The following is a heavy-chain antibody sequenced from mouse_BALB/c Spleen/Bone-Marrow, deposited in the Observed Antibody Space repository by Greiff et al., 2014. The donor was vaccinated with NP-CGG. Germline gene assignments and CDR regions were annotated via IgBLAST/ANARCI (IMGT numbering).Heavy chain of an antibody. J-gene: IGHJ2*01. V-gene: IGHV1-54*01. Sequence: QVQLQQSGDELVRPGTSVKVSCKASGYAFTNYLIEWFKQRPGQGLEWIGRINPGIGGTTYNAKFKGKATLTVDKSSTTAYMQLSSLTSDDSAVYFCARFTRDYWGQGTTLTVSS. CDR3: ARFTRDY. CDR2: INPGIGGT. CDR1: GYAFTNYL.